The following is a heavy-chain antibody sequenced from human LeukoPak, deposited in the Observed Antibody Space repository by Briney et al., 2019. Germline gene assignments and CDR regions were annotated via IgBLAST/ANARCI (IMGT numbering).Heavy chain of an antibody. D-gene: IGHD1-26*01. V-gene: IGHV3-7*01. CDR3: AREGGSYPHNWFDP. CDR2: IKQDGSEK. CDR1: GFTSSSYW. Sequence: GGSLRLSYAASGFTSSSYWMSWVRQAPGKGLHWVSNIKQDGSEKYYVDSVKGRFTISRDNAKNSLYLQMNSLRAEDTAVYYCAREGGSYPHNWFDPWGQGTLVTVSS. J-gene: IGHJ5*02.